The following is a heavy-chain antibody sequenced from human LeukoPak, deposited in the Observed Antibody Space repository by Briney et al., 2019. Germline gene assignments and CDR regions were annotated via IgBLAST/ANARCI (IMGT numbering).Heavy chain of an antibody. CDR1: GDSISSSNYY. CDR3: ARGIWKYWFDP. CDR2: IYYSGST. D-gene: IGHD3-3*01. V-gene: IGHV4-39*07. Sequence: SETLSLTCTVSGDSISSSNYYWGWIRQPPGKGLEWIGSIYYSGSTYYNPSLKSRVTILVDTSKSQFSLKLKSVTAADTAVYYCARGIWKYWFDPWGQGTLVTVSS. J-gene: IGHJ5*02.